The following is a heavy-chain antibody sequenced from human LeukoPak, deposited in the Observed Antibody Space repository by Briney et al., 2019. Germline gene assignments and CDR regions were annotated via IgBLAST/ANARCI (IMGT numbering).Heavy chain of an antibody. V-gene: IGHV3-21*01. Sequence: GGSLRLSCAASGFTFSSYSMNWVRQAPGKGLEWVSSISSSSSYIYYADSVKGRFTISRDNAKNSLYLQMNSLRAEDTAVYYCARSPLGYCSGGSCYSFDFDYWGQGTLVTVSS. D-gene: IGHD2-15*01. CDR1: GFTFSSYS. J-gene: IGHJ4*02. CDR2: ISSSSSYI. CDR3: ARSPLGYCSGGSCYSFDFDY.